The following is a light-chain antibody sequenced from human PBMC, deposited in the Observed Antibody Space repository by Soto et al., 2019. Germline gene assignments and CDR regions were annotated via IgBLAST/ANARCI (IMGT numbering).Light chain of an antibody. CDR3: AAWDDSLSGPV. J-gene: IGLJ3*02. CDR1: SSNIGSNF. CDR2: SNN. V-gene: IGLV1-47*02. Sequence: QAVVTQPPSASGTPGQRVTISCSGSSSNIGSNFVYWYHQLPGTAPKLLIYSNNQRPSGVPERFSGSKSGTSASLAISGLRSEDEADYYCAAWDDSLSGPVFGGGTKLTVL.